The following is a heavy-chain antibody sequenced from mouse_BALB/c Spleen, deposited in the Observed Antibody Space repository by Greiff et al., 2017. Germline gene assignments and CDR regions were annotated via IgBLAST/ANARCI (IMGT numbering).Heavy chain of an antibody. D-gene: IGHD2-10*02. CDR1: GYSFTGYF. V-gene: IGHV1-20*02. CDR3: ARRYGNYYAMDY. J-gene: IGHJ4*01. CDR2: INPYNGDT. Sequence: EVQGVESGPELVKPGASVKISCKASGYSFTGYFMNWVMQSHGKSLEWIGRINPYNGDTFYNQKFKGKATLTVDKSSSTAHMELRSLASEDSAVYYCARRYGNYYAMDYWGQGTSVTVSS.